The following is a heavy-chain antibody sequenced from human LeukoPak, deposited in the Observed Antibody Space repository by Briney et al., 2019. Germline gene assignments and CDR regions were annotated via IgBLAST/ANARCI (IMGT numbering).Heavy chain of an antibody. CDR2: ISSSSSTI. V-gene: IGHV3-48*02. CDR1: GFTFSSYS. D-gene: IGHD6-19*01. J-gene: IGHJ6*02. Sequence: PGGSLRLSCAASGFTFSSYSMNWVRQAPGKGLEWVSYISSSSSTIYYADSVEGRFTISRDNAKNSLYLQMNSLRDEDTAVYYCARDLVALAEDYYYGMDVWGQGTTVTVSS. CDR3: ARDLVALAEDYYYGMDV.